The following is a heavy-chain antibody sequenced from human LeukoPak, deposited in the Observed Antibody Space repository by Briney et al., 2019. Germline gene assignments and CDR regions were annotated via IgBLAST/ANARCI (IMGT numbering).Heavy chain of an antibody. D-gene: IGHD2-2*03. CDR2: IYYSGST. Sequence: SETLSLTCTVSGGSVSSGSYYWSWIRQPPGKGLEWIGYIYYSGSTNYNPSLKSRVTISVDTSKNQFSLKLSSVTAADTAVYYCASGHCSSTSCSYFDYWGQGTLVTVS. J-gene: IGHJ4*02. CDR1: GGSVSSGSYY. V-gene: IGHV4-61*01. CDR3: ASGHCSSTSCSYFDY.